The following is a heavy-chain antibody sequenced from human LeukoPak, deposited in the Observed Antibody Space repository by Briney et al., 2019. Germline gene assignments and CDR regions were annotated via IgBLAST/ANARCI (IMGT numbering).Heavy chain of an antibody. CDR1: GGSISSSSYY. CDR3: ARDGGVHYYYMDV. J-gene: IGHJ6*03. D-gene: IGHD4-23*01. V-gene: IGHV4-39*07. Sequence: SETLSLTCTVSGGSISSSSYYWGWIRQPPGTGLEWIGSIYYSGSTYYNPSLKSRVTISVDTSKNQFSLKLSSVTAADTAVYYCARDGGVHYYYMDVWGKGTTVTVSS. CDR2: IYYSGST.